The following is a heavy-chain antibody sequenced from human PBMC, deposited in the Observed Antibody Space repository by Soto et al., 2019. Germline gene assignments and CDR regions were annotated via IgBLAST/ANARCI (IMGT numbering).Heavy chain of an antibody. V-gene: IGHV5-51*01. Sequence: PGASLKISCKGSGYSFTSYWIGWVRQMPGKGLEWMGIIYPGDSDTRYSPSFQGQVTISADKSISTAYLQWSSLKASDTAMYYCARRSYCSGGSCYSYYYYGMDVWGQGTTVTVSS. CDR2: IYPGDSDT. CDR3: ARRSYCSGGSCYSYYYYGMDV. CDR1: GYSFTSYW. D-gene: IGHD2-15*01. J-gene: IGHJ6*02.